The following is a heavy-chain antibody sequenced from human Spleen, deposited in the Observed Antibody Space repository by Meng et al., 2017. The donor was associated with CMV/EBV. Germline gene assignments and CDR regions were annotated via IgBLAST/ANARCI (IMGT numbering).Heavy chain of an antibody. CDR1: YSFTSKN. D-gene: IGHD2-2*01. Sequence: YSFTSKNSHWVRQAPGRGLEWMGRIITFHGEMEYAQTFQGRVTMTTDTRTSTAYMELRSLRSDDTAVYFCARDPCSRTTCYYGAIDFWGQGTLVTVSS. J-gene: IGHJ4*02. CDR3: ARDPCSRTTCYYGAIDF. V-gene: IGHV1-18*01. CDR2: IITFHGEM.